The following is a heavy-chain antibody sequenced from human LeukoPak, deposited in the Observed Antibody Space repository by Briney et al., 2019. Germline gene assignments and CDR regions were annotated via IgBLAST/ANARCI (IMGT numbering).Heavy chain of an antibody. V-gene: IGHV4-59*08. Sequence: SETLSLTCTVSGGSIRSYYWSWIRQPPGKGLEWIGYIYDNGNTDYNPSLKSRVTISVDTSKNHFSLKMRSVTAADTAVYYCARGSSSWPLWGQGTLVTVSS. CDR2: IYDNGNT. J-gene: IGHJ4*02. CDR3: ARGSSSWPL. D-gene: IGHD6-13*01. CDR1: GGSIRSYY.